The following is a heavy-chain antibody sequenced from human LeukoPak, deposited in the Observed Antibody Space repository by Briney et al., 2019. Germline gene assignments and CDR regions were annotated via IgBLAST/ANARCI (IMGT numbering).Heavy chain of an antibody. D-gene: IGHD2-8*01. CDR2: FSGSGGAT. CDR1: GFTFSSYA. J-gene: IGHJ6*03. V-gene: IGHV3-23*01. CDR3: ANGNRCTSPNCLGYYYFYMDV. Sequence: GGSLRLSCAASGFTFSSYAMNWARHAPGRGLEWVSGFSGSGGATYYADSVKGRFTISRDNSKNPLYLQMNSLRAEDTAVYYCANGNRCTSPNCLGYYYFYMDVWGKGTTVTVSS.